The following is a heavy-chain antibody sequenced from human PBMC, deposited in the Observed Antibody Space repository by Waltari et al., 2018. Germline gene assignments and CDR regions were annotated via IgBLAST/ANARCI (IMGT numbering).Heavy chain of an antibody. D-gene: IGHD3-3*01. CDR2: INPSGGST. Sequence: QVQLVQSGAEVKKPGASVKVSCKASGYTFTSYYMHWVRQAPGQGLEWMGIINPSGGSTSYAQKFQGRVTMTRDTSTSTVYMELSSLRSEDTAVYYCARSAQYYDFWSGYLAPYDYWGQGTLVTVSS. V-gene: IGHV1-46*01. CDR1: GYTFTSYY. J-gene: IGHJ4*02. CDR3: ARSAQYYDFWSGYLAPYDY.